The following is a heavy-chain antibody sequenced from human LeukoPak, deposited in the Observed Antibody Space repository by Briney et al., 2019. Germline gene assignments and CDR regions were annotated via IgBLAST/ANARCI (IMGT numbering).Heavy chain of an antibody. J-gene: IGHJ4*02. CDR3: VRGSYDTTGDLIDY. V-gene: IGHV3-74*03. D-gene: IGHD3-22*01. CDR1: GFSFGSYW. CDR2: ASPDGSST. Sequence: GGSLRLSCAGTGFSFGSYWMHWVRLAPGKGLVWVSRASPDGSSTTYADSVKGRFTISRDNSENTLYLQMSSLRAEDTGLYYCVRGSYDTTGDLIDYWGQGTLVTVSS.